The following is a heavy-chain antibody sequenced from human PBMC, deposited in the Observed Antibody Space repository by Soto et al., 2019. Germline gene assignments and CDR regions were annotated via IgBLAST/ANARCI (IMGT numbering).Heavy chain of an antibody. J-gene: IGHJ6*02. Sequence: QVQLQQWGAGLLKPSETLSLTCAVYGGSFSEYYWNWIRQPPGKGLEWIGEVNYLGNTNYSPSLLGRVTISIDTSKNQLSLELTSVTAADTAVYYCARSRNLDVWGQGTTVTVSS. D-gene: IGHD1-1*01. V-gene: IGHV4-34*02. CDR2: VNYLGNT. CDR3: ARSRNLDV. CDR1: GGSFSEYY.